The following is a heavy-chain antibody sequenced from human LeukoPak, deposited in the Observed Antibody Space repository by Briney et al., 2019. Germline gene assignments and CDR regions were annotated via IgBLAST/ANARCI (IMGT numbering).Heavy chain of an antibody. D-gene: IGHD2-2*01. V-gene: IGHV3-23*01. Sequence: GGCETLSCVASGFTFEKYVMNWVRQAPGKGLEWLATIYGSGVSISYADSVKGRFTISRDNSNNTLHLQMNSLRAEDTAMYFCAKDLGWELPAEAYWGQGILVTVSS. CDR2: IYGSGVSI. CDR3: AKDLGWELPAEAY. J-gene: IGHJ4*02. CDR1: GFTFEKYV.